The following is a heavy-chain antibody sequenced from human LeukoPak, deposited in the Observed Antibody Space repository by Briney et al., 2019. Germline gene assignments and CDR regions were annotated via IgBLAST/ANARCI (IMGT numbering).Heavy chain of an antibody. J-gene: IGHJ4*02. CDR2: ISAYNGNT. Sequence: ASVKVSCTASGYTFTSYGISCVRQAPGQGRERMGWISAYNGNTNYAQKLQGRVTMTTDTSTSTAYMELRSLRSDDTAVYYCARKGSLLWFGELHYYFDYWGQGTLVTVSS. CDR3: ARKGSLLWFGELHYYFDY. V-gene: IGHV1-18*01. D-gene: IGHD3-10*01. CDR1: GYTFTSYG.